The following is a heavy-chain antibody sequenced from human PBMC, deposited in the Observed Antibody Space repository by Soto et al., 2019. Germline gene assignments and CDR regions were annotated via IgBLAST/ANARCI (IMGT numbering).Heavy chain of an antibody. CDR3: AREVVVAATEAGYFDY. CDR1: GGTFSSYA. CDR2: IIPIFGTA. D-gene: IGHD2-15*01. Sequence: KVSCKASGGTFSSYAISWVRQAPGQGLEWMGGIIPIFGTANYAQKFQGRVTITADESTSTAYMELSSLRSEDTAVYYCAREVVVAATEAGYFDYWGQGTLVTVSS. J-gene: IGHJ4*02. V-gene: IGHV1-69*01.